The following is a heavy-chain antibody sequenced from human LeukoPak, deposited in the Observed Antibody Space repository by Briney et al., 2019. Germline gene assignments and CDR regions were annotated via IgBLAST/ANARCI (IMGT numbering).Heavy chain of an antibody. V-gene: IGHV3-48*01. CDR2: ISSSSSTI. CDR1: GFTFSSYS. D-gene: IGHD3-3*01. CDR3: ARDGGRSLHYDFWSGPAYYYYGMDV. Sequence: GGSLRLSCAASGFTFSSYSMNWVRQAPGKGLEWVSYISSSSSTIYYADSVKGRFTISRDNAKNSLYLQMNSLRAEDTAVYYCARDGGRSLHYDFWSGPAYYYYGMDVWGQGTTVAVSS. J-gene: IGHJ6*02.